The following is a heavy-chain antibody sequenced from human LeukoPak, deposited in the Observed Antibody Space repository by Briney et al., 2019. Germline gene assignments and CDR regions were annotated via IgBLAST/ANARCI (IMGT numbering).Heavy chain of an antibody. CDR1: GYSFTSYW. CDR2: IYPGDSDI. D-gene: IGHD1-26*01. Sequence: GESLKISCKGSGYSFTSYWIGWVRQMPGKGLEWMGIIYPGDSDIRYSPSFQGQVTFSADKSISTAYLQWSSLKASDTAIYYRGRLVGGLLENWGQGTLVTVSS. CDR3: GRLVGGLLEN. V-gene: IGHV5-51*01. J-gene: IGHJ4*02.